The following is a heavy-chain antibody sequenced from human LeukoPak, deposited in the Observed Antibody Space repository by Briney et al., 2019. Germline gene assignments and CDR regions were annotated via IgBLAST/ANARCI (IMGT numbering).Heavy chain of an antibody. Sequence: PGGSLRLSCAASGFTFSSYAMTWVRQAPGKGLEWVSGISGGCGSTYYADSVKGRFTISRDNSKNTLYLQMNSLRAEDTAVYYCAKDLEDTALIRRPFDIWGQGTMVTVSS. CDR2: ISGGCGST. V-gene: IGHV3-23*01. CDR3: AKDLEDTALIRRPFDI. CDR1: GFTFSSYA. J-gene: IGHJ3*02. D-gene: IGHD5-18*01.